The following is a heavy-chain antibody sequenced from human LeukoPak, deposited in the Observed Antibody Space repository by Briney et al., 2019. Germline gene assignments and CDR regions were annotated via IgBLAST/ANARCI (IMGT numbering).Heavy chain of an antibody. CDR1: GFIFTSYA. CDR2: ISGGGGST. D-gene: IGHD3-22*01. J-gene: IGHJ4*02. CDR3: VKYSYDSRGFEAS. V-gene: IGHV3-23*01. Sequence: GGSLRLSFATSGFIFTSYAMSWVRQAPGKGLEWVSRISGGGGSTYYADSVKGRFTISSDNSKNTVYLQMNSLRGEDTAIYYCVKYSYDSRGFEASWGQGTLAT.